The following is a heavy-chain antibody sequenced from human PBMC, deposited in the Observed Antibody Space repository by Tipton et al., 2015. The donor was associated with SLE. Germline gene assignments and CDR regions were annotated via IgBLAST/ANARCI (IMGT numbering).Heavy chain of an antibody. J-gene: IGHJ3*02. CDR3: ARDRTGHAFWGNYRGNGFDI. CDR2: IYTGGST. V-gene: IGHV3-66*01. CDR1: GFTVSGNY. D-gene: IGHD3-16*02. Sequence: SLRLSCEASGFTVSGNYMNWVRQAPGKGLEGVSVIYTGGSTYYADSVQGRFTISRDNSKNTLYLQMNSLTVEDTAVYYCARDRTGHAFWGNYRGNGFDIWGQGTMVTVSS.